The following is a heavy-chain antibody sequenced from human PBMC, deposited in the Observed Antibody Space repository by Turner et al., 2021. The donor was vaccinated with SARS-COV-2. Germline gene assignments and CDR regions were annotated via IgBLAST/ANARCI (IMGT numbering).Heavy chain of an antibody. D-gene: IGHD2-2*02. V-gene: IGHV1-18*01. CDR3: ATNHCSSTSCYSTHYGMDV. CDR1: GYTFTSYG. Sequence: QVQLVQSGAEVKKPRASVKVSCKASGYTFTSYGISWVRQAPGQGLEWMGWISPYNGNTNYAQKLQGRVTMTTDTSTSTAYMELRSLRSDDTAVYYCATNHCSSTSCYSTHYGMDVWGQGTTVTVSS. J-gene: IGHJ6*02. CDR2: ISPYNGNT.